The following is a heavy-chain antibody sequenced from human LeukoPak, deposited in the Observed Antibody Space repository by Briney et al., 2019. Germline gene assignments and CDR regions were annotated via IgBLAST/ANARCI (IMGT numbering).Heavy chain of an antibody. Sequence: GGSLRLSCAASGXTFSSYSMNWVRQAPGKGLEWLLYISSSSSTIYYADSMKGQFTISRDNAKNSLYLQMSSLRDEDTAVYYCARGGLVDLDYWGQGTLVTVSS. V-gene: IGHV3-48*02. D-gene: IGHD2-2*01. CDR3: ARGGLVDLDY. CDR2: ISSSSSTI. J-gene: IGHJ4*02. CDR1: GXTFSSYS.